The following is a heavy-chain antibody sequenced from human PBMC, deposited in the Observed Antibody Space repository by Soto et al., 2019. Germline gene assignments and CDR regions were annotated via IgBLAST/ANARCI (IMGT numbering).Heavy chain of an antibody. V-gene: IGHV3-30-3*01. CDR3: ARDSASSGWSPFDY. CDR2: ISYDGSNK. D-gene: IGHD6-19*01. Sequence: QVQLVESGGGVVQPGRSLRLSCAASGFTFSSYAMHWVRQAPGKGLEWVAVISYDGSNKYYTDSVKGRFTISRDNSKNTLYLQMNSLRAEDTAVYYCARDSASSGWSPFDYWGQGTLVTVSS. CDR1: GFTFSSYA. J-gene: IGHJ4*02.